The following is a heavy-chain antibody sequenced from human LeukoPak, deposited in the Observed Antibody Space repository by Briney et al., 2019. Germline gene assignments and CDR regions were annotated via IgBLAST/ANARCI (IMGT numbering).Heavy chain of an antibody. J-gene: IGHJ4*02. CDR2: IYTDGTT. CDR3: ARDTATTGGGLDS. V-gene: IGHV3-53*01. D-gene: IGHD1-1*01. CDR1: GFSVSGTH. Sequence: GRSLRLSCAVSGFSVSGTHMSWVRQAPGKGLEWVSAIYTDGTTYYADSVKGRFTVSRDNSKNTLYLHLNNLRAEDTAVYYCARDTATTGGGLDSWGQGTLVTVSS.